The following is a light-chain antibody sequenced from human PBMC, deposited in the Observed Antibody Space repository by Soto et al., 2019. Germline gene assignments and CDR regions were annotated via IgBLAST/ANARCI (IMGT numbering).Light chain of an antibody. J-gene: IGKJ1*01. CDR3: LLDYSYFWA. CDR2: AAS. CDR1: QGIRSA. Sequence: AIPVTQSPSSLSASVGDSVTITCRTSQGIRSALGWYQQKPGKVPKLLIYAASTLRSGVPSRFSGSGSGRDFTLTISSLQTEDFATYYCLLDYSYFWAFGQGTKVEVK. V-gene: IGKV1-6*01.